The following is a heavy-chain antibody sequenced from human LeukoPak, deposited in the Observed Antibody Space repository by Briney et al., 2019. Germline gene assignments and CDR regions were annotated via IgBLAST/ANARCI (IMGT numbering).Heavy chain of an antibody. J-gene: IGHJ6*03. Sequence: SGTLSLTCAVSGGSISSSNWWSWVRQPPGKGLEWIGEIYHSGSTNYNPSLKSRVTISVDTSKNQFSLKLSSVTAADTAVYYCATEVATVGSSSSLMDVWGKGTTVTISS. V-gene: IGHV4-4*02. D-gene: IGHD5-12*01. CDR3: ATEVATVGSSSSLMDV. CDR1: GGSISSSNW. CDR2: IYHSGST.